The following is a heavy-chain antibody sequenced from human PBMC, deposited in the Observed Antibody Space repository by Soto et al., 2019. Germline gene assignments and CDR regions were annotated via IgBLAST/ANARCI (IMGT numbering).Heavy chain of an antibody. D-gene: IGHD1-26*01. Sequence: GGSLRLSCAASGFTFSNYAMYWVRQAPGKGLEWVSTITASGSSTYDADSVKGRFTISRDNSRDTLYLQMNSLRAEDTAVYYCAKDGRLAGVTRSALYLDYWGQGTFVTVS. CDR3: AKDGRLAGVTRSALYLDY. CDR1: GFTFSNYA. V-gene: IGHV3-23*01. CDR2: ITASGSST. J-gene: IGHJ4*02.